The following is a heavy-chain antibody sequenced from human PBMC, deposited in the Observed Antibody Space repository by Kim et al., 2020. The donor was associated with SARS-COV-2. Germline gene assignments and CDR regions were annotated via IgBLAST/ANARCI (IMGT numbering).Heavy chain of an antibody. CDR1: GGSISSYY. J-gene: IGHJ4*02. CDR3: ARVRTEGATVFDY. D-gene: IGHD1-26*01. Sequence: SETLSLTCTVSGGSISSYYWSWIRQPPGKGLEWIGYIYYSGSTNYNPSLKSRVTISVDTSKNQFSLKLSSVTAADTAVYYCARVRTEGATVFDYWGQGTLVTVSS. V-gene: IGHV4-59*01. CDR2: IYYSGST.